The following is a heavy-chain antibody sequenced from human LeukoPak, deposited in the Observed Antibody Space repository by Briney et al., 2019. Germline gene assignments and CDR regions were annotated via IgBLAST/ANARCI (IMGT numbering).Heavy chain of an antibody. V-gene: IGHV3-23*01. CDR2: ISVSGNT. J-gene: IGHJ4*02. CDR1: GFTLSSYA. D-gene: IGHD2-21*02. CDR3: AKSHHVTAIDY. Sequence: PGGSLRLSCAASGFTLSSYAMSWVRQGPGKGLEWVSAISVSGNTYHADSVKGRFTISRDSSKNTLYLQMNSLRAGDAAVYYCAKSHHVTAIDYWGQGTLVTVSS.